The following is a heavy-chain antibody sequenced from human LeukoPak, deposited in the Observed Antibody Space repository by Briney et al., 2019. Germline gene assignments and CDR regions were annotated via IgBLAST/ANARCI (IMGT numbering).Heavy chain of an antibody. CDR1: GYTFTGYY. CDR3: AGDIVVVPAATGGWFDP. CDR2: IIPIFGTA. V-gene: IGHV1-69*13. Sequence: GASVKVSCKASGYTFTGYYMHWVRQAPGQGLEWMGGIIPIFGTANYAQKFQGRVTITADESTSTAYMELSSLRSEDTAVCYCAGDIVVVPAATGGWFDPWGQGTLVTVSS. J-gene: IGHJ5*02. D-gene: IGHD2-2*01.